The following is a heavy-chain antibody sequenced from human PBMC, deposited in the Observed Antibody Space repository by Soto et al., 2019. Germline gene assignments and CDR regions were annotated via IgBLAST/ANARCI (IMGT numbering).Heavy chain of an antibody. J-gene: IGHJ4*02. CDR3: ARESEDLTSNFDY. CDR1: GFTYTRYS. V-gene: IGHV3-21*06. Sequence: PGGSLRLSCAASGFTYTRYSMNWVRQAPGKGLEWVSSISSTTNYIYYGDSMKGRFTISRDNAKNSLYLEMNSLRAEDTAVYYCARESEDLTSNFDYWGQGTLVTVSS. CDR2: ISSTTNYI.